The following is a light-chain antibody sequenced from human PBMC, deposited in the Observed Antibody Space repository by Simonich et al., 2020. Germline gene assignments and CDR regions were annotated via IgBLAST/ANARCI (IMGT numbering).Light chain of an antibody. CDR3: QQYYSTPPT. CDR1: QSVLYSSNNKNY. Sequence: DIVMTQSPDSLAVSLGERATINCKSSQSVLYSSNNKNYLAWYQQKPGQPPKLLIYWAPTRESGVPDRFSGSGSGTDLTLTISSLQAEDVAVYYCQQYYSTPPTFGQGTKVEIK. V-gene: IGKV4-1*01. CDR2: WAP. J-gene: IGKJ1*01.